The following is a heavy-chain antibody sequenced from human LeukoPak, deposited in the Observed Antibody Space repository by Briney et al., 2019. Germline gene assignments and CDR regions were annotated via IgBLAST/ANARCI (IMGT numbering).Heavy chain of an antibody. CDR2: ISSSSSYI. Sequence: GGSLRLSCSASGFTFSNYKMNWVRQAPGKGLEWVSSISSSSSYIYYADSMKGRFTVSRDNAKNSLFLQMNSLRAEDTAVYYCARERLVVVGDAYYYYGMDVWGQGTTVTVSS. CDR3: ARERLVVVGDAYYYYGMDV. V-gene: IGHV3-21*01. J-gene: IGHJ6*02. D-gene: IGHD2-2*01. CDR1: GFTFSNYK.